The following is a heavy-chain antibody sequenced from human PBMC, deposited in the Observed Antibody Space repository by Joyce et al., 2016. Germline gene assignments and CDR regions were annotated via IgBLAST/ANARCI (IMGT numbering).Heavy chain of an antibody. D-gene: IGHD6-6*01. Sequence: QVQLQESGPGLVKPSGTLSLTCAFSGGSIGSTDWWSWVRQPPGKGLEWIGEIFHSGSTNYNPSLKRRVTISVDKSKNQFSLKLTSVTAADTAVYYCARDAGIATRRIDYWGQGTLVTVSS. V-gene: IGHV4-4*02. CDR1: GGSIGSTDW. CDR2: IFHSGST. J-gene: IGHJ4*02. CDR3: ARDAGIATRRIDY.